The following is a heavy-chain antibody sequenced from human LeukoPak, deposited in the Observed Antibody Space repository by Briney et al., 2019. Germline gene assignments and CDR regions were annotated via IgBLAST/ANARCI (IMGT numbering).Heavy chain of an antibody. J-gene: IGHJ4*02. V-gene: IGHV3-48*01. Sequence: PGGSLRLSCAASGFTFSSYSMNWVRQAPGRGLEWVSYISSSSSTIYYADSVKGRFNISRDNAKNSLHLQMNSLRAEDTAVYYCARDGGYYYDSSGYLDYWGQGTLVTFSS. CDR2: ISSSSSTI. CDR3: ARDGGYYYDSSGYLDY. D-gene: IGHD3-22*01. CDR1: GFTFSSYS.